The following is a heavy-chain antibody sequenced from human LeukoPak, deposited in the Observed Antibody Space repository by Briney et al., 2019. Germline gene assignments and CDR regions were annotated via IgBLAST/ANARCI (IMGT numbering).Heavy chain of an antibody. CDR3: ARDLHRWLERPNDAFDI. V-gene: IGHV1-2*02. D-gene: IGHD1-1*01. CDR2: INPNSGGT. CDR1: GYTFTGYY. Sequence: ASVKVSCKASGYTFTGYYMHWVRQAPGQGLEWMGWINPNSGGTNYAQKLQGRVTMTRDTSISTAYMELSRLRSDDTAVYYCARDLHRWLERPNDAFDIWGQGTMVTVSS. J-gene: IGHJ3*02.